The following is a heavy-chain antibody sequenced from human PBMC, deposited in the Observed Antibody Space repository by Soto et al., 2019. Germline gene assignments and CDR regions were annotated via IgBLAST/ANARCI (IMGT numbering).Heavy chain of an antibody. J-gene: IGHJ4*02. D-gene: IGHD1-26*01. Sequence: QVQLVESGGGVVQPGRSLRLSCAASGFTFSHYGIHWVRQAPGKGLEWLAVISYDGSNKHYADAVKGRFTVARDNSKSTLYLQMNSLRAEDTAVYFCARYSGKYQGPIDYWGQGTLVTVSS. CDR1: GFTFSHYG. V-gene: IGHV3-30*03. CDR2: ISYDGSNK. CDR3: ARYSGKYQGPIDY.